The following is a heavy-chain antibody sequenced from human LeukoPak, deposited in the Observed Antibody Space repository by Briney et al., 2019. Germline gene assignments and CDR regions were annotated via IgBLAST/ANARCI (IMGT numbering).Heavy chain of an antibody. V-gene: IGHV4-39*07. CDR1: GGSISSSSYY. CDR2: IYYSGST. D-gene: IGHD2-15*01. J-gene: IGHJ3*02. Sequence: SETLSLTCTVSGGSISSSSYYWGWIRQPPGKGLEWIGSIYYSGSTNYNPSLKSRVTISVDTSRNQFSLKLSSVTAADTAVYYCARGGGYCSGASCYTFDIWGQGTMVTVSS. CDR3: ARGGGYCSGASCYTFDI.